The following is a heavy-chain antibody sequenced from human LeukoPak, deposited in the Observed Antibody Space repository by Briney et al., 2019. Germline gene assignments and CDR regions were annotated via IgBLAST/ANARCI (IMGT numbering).Heavy chain of an antibody. CDR3: ARESGWLRFRYFDY. V-gene: IGHV4-30-2*01. J-gene: IGHJ4*01. CDR1: GGSISSGGYS. CDR2: IYHSGST. D-gene: IGHD5-12*01. Sequence: SQTLSLTCAVSGGSISSGGYSWSWIRQPPGKGLEWIGYIYHSGSTYYNPSLKSRVTISVDRSKNQFSLKLSSVTAADTAVYYCARESGWLRFRYFDYWVHGTLVTVSS.